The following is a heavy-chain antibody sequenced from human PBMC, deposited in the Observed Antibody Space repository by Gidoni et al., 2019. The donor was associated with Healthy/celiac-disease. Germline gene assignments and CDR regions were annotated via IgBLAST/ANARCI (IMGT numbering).Heavy chain of an antibody. V-gene: IGHV3-23*01. CDR1: GFNFSSYA. D-gene: IGHD6-19*01. CDR2: SSGSGGST. Sequence: EVQLLESGGGLVQPGGSLRIFWAASGFNFSSYAMSWVRQAPGKGLGWVSASSGSGGSTYYADSVKGRLTSSRDNSKNTLYMQMNSLRAEDTAVYYCAKTSIAVAGDVDYWGQGTLVTVSS. CDR3: AKTSIAVAGDVDY. J-gene: IGHJ4*02.